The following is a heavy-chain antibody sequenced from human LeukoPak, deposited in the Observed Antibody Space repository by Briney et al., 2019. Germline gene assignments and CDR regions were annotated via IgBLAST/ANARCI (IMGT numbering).Heavy chain of an antibody. D-gene: IGHD3-22*01. CDR2: INPNSGGT. CDR1: GYTFTGYY. V-gene: IGHV1-2*02. CDR3: ARVYYDSSGYYPNDY. J-gene: IGHJ4*01. Sequence: ASMKVSCKASGYTFTGYYMHWVRQAPGQGLEWMGWINPNSGGTNYAQKFQGRVTMTRDTSISTAYMELSRLRSDDTAVYYCARVYYDSSGYYPNDYWGQGTLVTVSS.